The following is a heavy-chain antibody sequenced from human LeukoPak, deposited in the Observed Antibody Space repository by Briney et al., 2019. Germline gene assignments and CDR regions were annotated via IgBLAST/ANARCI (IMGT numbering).Heavy chain of an antibody. D-gene: IGHD4-17*01. CDR3: ARDDSSTGTTANFDY. J-gene: IGHJ4*02. CDR2: ISSSGSTI. CDR1: GFTFSDCY. Sequence: PGGSLRLSCAASGFTFSDCYMSWIRQAPGKGLEWVSYISSSGSTIYYADSVKGRFTISRDNAKNSLYLQMNSLRAEDTAVYYCARDDSSTGTTANFDYWGQGTLVTVSS. V-gene: IGHV3-11*01.